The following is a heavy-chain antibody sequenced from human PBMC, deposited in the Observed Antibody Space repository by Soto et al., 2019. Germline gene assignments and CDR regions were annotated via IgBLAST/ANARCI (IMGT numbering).Heavy chain of an antibody. CDR2: INPSGGST. V-gene: IGHV1-46*01. CDR1: GYTFTSYD. Sequence: VASVKVSCQASGYTFTSYDMHWVRQAPGQGLEWMGIINPSGGSTSYAQKCQGRVTMTSDTSTSTVYMELSSLRSEDTAVYYCARVPPSYYYDSSAPLDDWGQGTLVTVSS. J-gene: IGHJ4*02. D-gene: IGHD3-22*01. CDR3: ARVPPSYYYDSSAPLDD.